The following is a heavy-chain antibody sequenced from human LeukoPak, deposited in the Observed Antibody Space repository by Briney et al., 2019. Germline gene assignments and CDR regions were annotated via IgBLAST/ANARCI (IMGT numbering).Heavy chain of an antibody. D-gene: IGHD3-10*01. CDR3: ARALGLWFGELPPYYYGMDV. V-gene: IGHV3-66*01. CDR1: GFTVSSNY. J-gene: IGHJ6*02. Sequence: GGSLRLSCAASGFTVSSNYMSWVRQAPGRGLEWVSVIYSGGSTYYADSVKGRFTISRDNSKNTLYLQMNSLRAEDTAVYYCARALGLWFGELPPYYYGMDVWGQGTTVTVSS. CDR2: IYSGGST.